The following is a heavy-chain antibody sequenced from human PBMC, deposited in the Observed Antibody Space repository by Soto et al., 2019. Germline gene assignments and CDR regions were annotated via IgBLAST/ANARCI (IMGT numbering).Heavy chain of an antibody. D-gene: IGHD4-4*01. Sequence: QVQLQQWGAGLLKPSETLSLTCAVYGGSFSGYYWSWIRQPPGKGLEWIGEINHSGSTNYNPSLKSRVTISVDTSKNQFSLKLSSVTAADTAVYYCARGPSHDSPNWFDPWGQGTLVTVSS. CDR2: INHSGST. J-gene: IGHJ5*02. CDR3: ARGPSHDSPNWFDP. CDR1: GGSFSGYY. V-gene: IGHV4-34*01.